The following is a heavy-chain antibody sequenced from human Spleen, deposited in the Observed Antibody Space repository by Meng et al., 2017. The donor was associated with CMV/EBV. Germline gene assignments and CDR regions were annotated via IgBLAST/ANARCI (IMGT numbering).Heavy chain of an antibody. D-gene: IGHD3-16*01. J-gene: IGHJ6*02. CDR3: ARGDYDGYYYYGLDV. V-gene: IGHV3-11*01. CDR1: GFTFSDYY. Sequence: GESLKISCAASGFTFSDYYMSWIRQAPGKRLECISYIRSVDTTVYYSDAVRGRFTISRDDAKKSLFLQMNNLRADDTAVYYCARGDYDGYYYYGLDVWGQGTTVTVSS. CDR2: IRSVDTTV.